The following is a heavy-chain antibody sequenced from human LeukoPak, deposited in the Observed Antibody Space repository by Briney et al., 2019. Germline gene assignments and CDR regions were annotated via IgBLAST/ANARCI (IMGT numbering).Heavy chain of an antibody. Sequence: TGGSRRLSCAASGFTFSSNWMSWVRQAPGKGLEWVANIKQDGSEKCYVDSVKGRFTISRDNAKNSLYLQMNSLRAEDTAVYYCARVSGGYLSPFDYWGQGTLVTVSS. J-gene: IGHJ4*02. V-gene: IGHV3-7*01. CDR2: IKQDGSEK. CDR3: ARVSGGYLSPFDY. CDR1: GFTFSSNW. D-gene: IGHD1-26*01.